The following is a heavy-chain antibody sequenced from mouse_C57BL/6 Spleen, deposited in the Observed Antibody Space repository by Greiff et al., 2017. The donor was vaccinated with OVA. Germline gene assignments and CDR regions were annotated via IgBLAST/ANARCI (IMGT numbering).Heavy chain of an antibody. D-gene: IGHD1-1*01. J-gene: IGHJ1*03. Sequence: QVQLQQPGAELVKPGASVKLSCKASGYTFTSYWMQWVKQRPGQGLEWIGEIDPSDSYTNYNQKFKGKATLTVDTSSSTASMQLSSLTSADSAVYYCARRGGGSSYGYFGVWGTGTTVT. CDR3: ARRGGGSSYGYFGV. CDR2: IDPSDSYT. V-gene: IGHV1-50*01. CDR1: GYTFTSYW.